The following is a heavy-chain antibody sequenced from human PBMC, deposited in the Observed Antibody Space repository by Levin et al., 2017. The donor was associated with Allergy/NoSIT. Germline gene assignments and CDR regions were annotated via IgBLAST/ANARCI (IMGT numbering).Heavy chain of an antibody. D-gene: IGHD4-23*01. J-gene: IGHJ6*02. V-gene: IGHV3-33*01. CDR2: IWYDGSNK. CDR1: GFTFSSYG. CDR3: ARDQRLTVVTPDHSYYYYYGMDV. Sequence: GGSLRLSCAASGFTFSSYGMHWVRQAPGKGLEWVAVIWYDGSNKYYADSVKGRFTISRDNSKNTLYLQMNSLRAEDTAVYYCARDQRLTVVTPDHSYYYYYGMDVWGQGTTVTVSS.